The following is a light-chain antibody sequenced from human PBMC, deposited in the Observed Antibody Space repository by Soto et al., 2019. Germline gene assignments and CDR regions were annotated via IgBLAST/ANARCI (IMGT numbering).Light chain of an antibody. CDR2: AAS. J-gene: IGKJ1*01. Sequence: IQMTQSPPSLSATVGDRVTITCRASRSISDCLNWYKQKPGEAPELLIYAASTLQSGVPSRFSGSGSGTDFTLTISSLQPEDSAAYYCQQSHNAPPTFGQGTKVDIK. V-gene: IGKV1-39*01. CDR3: QQSHNAPPT. CDR1: RSISDC.